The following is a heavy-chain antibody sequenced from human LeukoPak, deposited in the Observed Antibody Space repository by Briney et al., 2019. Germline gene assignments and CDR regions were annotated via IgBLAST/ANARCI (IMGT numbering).Heavy chain of an antibody. CDR2: ISYDGSNK. Sequence: GGSLRLSCAASGFIFSDYAMSWVRQAPGKGLEWVAVISYDGSNKYYADSVKGRFTISRDNSKNTLYLQMNSLRAEDTAVYYCAKGDSGSYFYFDYWGQGTPVTVSS. CDR3: AKGDSGSYFYFDY. J-gene: IGHJ4*02. CDR1: GFIFSDYA. D-gene: IGHD1-26*01. V-gene: IGHV3-30*18.